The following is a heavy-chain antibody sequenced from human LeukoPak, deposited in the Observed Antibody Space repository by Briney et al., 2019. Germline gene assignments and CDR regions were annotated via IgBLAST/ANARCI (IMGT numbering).Heavy chain of an antibody. Sequence: GSLRLSCAASGFTFSSYSMNWVRQAPGKGLEWVSSISSSSSYIYYADSVKGRFTISRDNAKNSLYLQMNSLRAEDTAVYYCAREHYDFWSGYSTGAFDIWGQGTMVTVSS. CDR3: AREHYDFWSGYSTGAFDI. CDR2: ISSSSSYI. V-gene: IGHV3-21*01. J-gene: IGHJ3*02. CDR1: GFTFSSYS. D-gene: IGHD3-3*01.